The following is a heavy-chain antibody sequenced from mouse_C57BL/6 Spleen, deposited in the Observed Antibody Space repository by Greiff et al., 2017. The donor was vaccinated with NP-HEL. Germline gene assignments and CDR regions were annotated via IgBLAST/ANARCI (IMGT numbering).Heavy chain of an antibody. D-gene: IGHD1-1*01. CDR1: GYTFTSYW. CDR2: IDPSDSYT. J-gene: IGHJ4*01. V-gene: IGHV1-69*01. Sequence: QVQLQQPGAELVMPGASVKLSCKASGYTFTSYWMHWVKQRPGQGLEWIGEIDPSDSYTNYNQKFKGKSTLTVDKSSSTAYMQLSSLPSEDSAVYYCAAVVDLWAMDYWGQGTSVTVSS. CDR3: AAVVDLWAMDY.